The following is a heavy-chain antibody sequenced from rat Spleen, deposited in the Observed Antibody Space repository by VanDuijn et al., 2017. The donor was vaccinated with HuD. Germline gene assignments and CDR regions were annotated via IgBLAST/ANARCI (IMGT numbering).Heavy chain of an antibody. V-gene: IGHV5-31*01. J-gene: IGHJ4*01. CDR2: ITNASGRT. D-gene: IGHD1-9*01. CDR3: TRRGHTMGLTSRYCPEA. Sequence: EVQLVESGGGLVQPGRSMKVSCVASGFTFNNYWMTWIRQAPGKGLEWVASITNASGRTYYPDSVKGRFTISRDTAQNTLYLQMNSLRSEDTATYYCTRRGHTMGLTSRYCPEAWGQGASVTVSS. CDR1: GFTFNNYW.